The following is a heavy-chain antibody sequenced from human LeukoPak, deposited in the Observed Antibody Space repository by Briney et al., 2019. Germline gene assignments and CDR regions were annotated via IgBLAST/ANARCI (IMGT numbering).Heavy chain of an antibody. D-gene: IGHD1-26*01. CDR3: ARDVGADTS. J-gene: IGHJ4*02. CDR1: GFTFSSYS. V-gene: IGHV3-21*01. Sequence: GGSLRLSCAASGFTFSSYSMNWVRQAPGKGLEWVSSISSSSSYIYYADSVKGRFTISRDNAKNSLYLQMNSLRAEDKAVHYCARDVGADTSWGQGTLVTVSS. CDR2: ISSSSSYI.